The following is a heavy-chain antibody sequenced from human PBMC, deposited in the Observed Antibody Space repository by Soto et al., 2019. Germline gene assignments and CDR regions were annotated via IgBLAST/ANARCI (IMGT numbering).Heavy chain of an antibody. CDR3: ARDAPEAWYYDSSGYYYQRPDYYYYGMDV. J-gene: IGHJ6*02. V-gene: IGHV4-39*07. Sequence: PSETLSLTCNVSGGSISSSSYYWGWIRQPPGKGLEWIASIYYSGHTYYNPSLKSRVTISVDTSKNQFSLKLSSVTAADTAVYYCARDAPEAWYYDSSGYYYQRPDYYYYGMDVWGQGTTVTVSS. D-gene: IGHD3-22*01. CDR1: GGSISSSSYY. CDR2: IYYSGHT.